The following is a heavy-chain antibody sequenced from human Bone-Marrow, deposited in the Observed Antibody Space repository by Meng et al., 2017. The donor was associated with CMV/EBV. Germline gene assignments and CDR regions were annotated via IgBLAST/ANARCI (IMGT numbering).Heavy chain of an antibody. CDR2: VDPEDGET. D-gene: IGHD2-21*02. CDR3: ARVVTYGYLKYYFDY. CDR1: GYTFTAYY. V-gene: IGHV1-69-2*01. J-gene: IGHJ4*02. Sequence: SGYTFTAYYRHWVQQAPGKGLGWMGLVDPEDGETIYAEKFQGRVTITADTSTDTAYMELSSLRSEDTAVYYCARVVTYGYLKYYFDYWGQGTLVTVSS.